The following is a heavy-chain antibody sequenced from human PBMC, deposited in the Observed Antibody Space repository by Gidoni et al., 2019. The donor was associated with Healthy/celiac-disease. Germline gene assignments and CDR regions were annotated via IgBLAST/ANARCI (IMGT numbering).Heavy chain of an antibody. V-gene: IGHV3-30*01. J-gene: IGHJ4*02. Sequence: QVQLVESGGGVVQPGRSLSLSCAASGCTFSSYAMHWVRQAPGKGLEWVAVISYDGSNKYYADSVKGRFTISRDNSKNTLYLQMNSLRAEDTAVYYCARGRVYGDSHYFDYWGQGTLVTVSS. D-gene: IGHD4-17*01. CDR3: ARGRVYGDSHYFDY. CDR1: GCTFSSYA. CDR2: ISYDGSNK.